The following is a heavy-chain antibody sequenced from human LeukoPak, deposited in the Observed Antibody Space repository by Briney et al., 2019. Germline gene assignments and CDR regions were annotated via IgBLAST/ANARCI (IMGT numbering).Heavy chain of an antibody. Sequence: ASVKVSCKVSGYTLTELPMHWVRQAPGKGLEWMGGFDPEDGETIYAQKFQGRVTMTEDTSTDTAYMELSSLRSEDTAVYYCATGPRSGYDPFDYWGQGTLVTVSS. V-gene: IGHV1-24*01. J-gene: IGHJ4*02. CDR1: GYTLTELP. CDR2: FDPEDGET. D-gene: IGHD5-12*01. CDR3: ATGPRSGYDPFDY.